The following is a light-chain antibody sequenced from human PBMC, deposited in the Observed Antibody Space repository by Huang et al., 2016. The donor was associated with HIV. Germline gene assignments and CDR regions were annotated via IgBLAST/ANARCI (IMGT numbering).Light chain of an antibody. CDR3: QQYYTLPYT. V-gene: IGKV4-1*01. CDR2: WAS. J-gene: IGKJ2*01. Sequence: DIVMTQSPDSLAVSLGERATINCRSSQSVLYSSNKRNYFAWYQQKPRQPPKLLIYWASTRESGVPDRFSGSGSATNFSLTISSRQAEDVAVYYCQQYYTLPYTFGRGTRLQIK. CDR1: QSVLYSSNKRNY.